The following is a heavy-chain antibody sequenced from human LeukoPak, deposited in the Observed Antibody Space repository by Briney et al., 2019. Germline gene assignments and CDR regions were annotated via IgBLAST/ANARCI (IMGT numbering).Heavy chain of an antibody. D-gene: IGHD4-17*01. CDR3: AKGGATVIDY. CDR1: GFTFSNYS. V-gene: IGHV3-74*01. CDR2: INSDGSST. J-gene: IGHJ4*02. Sequence: GGSLRLSSAASGFTFSNYSMHSVRQAPGKGLVWVSRINSDGSSTTSADSVKGRFTISRDNAKNTLYLQMNSLRAEDTAVYYCAKGGATVIDYWGQGTLVTVSS.